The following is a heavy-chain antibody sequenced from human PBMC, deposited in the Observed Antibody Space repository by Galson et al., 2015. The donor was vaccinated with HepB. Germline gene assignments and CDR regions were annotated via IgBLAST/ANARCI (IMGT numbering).Heavy chain of an antibody. D-gene: IGHD5-18*01. CDR1: GFTFSDYY. J-gene: IGHJ4*02. CDR2: ISSSSSHT. Sequence: SLRLSCAASGFTFSDYYMSWIRQAPGKGLEWVSYISSSSSHTDYADSVKGRFTISRDNAKSSLYLQMNSLRADDTAVYYCARVKGDSYGYEWVFDYWGQGTLVAVSS. V-gene: IGHV3-11*06. CDR3: ARVKGDSYGYEWVFDY.